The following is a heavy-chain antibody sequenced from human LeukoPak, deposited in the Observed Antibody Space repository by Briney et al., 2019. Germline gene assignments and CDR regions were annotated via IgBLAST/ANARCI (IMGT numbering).Heavy chain of an antibody. CDR3: ARSVVPAAPPDY. Sequence: SETLSLTCTVSGGSISSGSYYWSWIRQPAGKGLEWIGRIYTSGSTNYNPSLKSRVTTSVDTSKNQFSLKLSSVTAADTAVYYCARSVVPAAPPDYWGQGTLVTVSS. V-gene: IGHV4-61*02. CDR2: IYTSGST. J-gene: IGHJ4*02. D-gene: IGHD2-2*01. CDR1: GGSISSGSYY.